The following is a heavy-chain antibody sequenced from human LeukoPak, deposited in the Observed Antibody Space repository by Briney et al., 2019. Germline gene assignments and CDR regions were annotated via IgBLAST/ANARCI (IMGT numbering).Heavy chain of an antibody. CDR3: TWSMVRGVGDS. D-gene: IGHD3-10*01. CDR1: GYSFTSYW. CDR2: IYPGDSDT. J-gene: IGHJ4*02. V-gene: IGHV5-51*01. Sequence: GESLKISCKGSGYSFTSYWIGCVRQMRGKGLEWMGIIYPGDSDTRNSPSFQGQVTISADKSISTAYLQWSSLKASDTAMYYCTWSMVRGVGDSWGQGTLVTVSS.